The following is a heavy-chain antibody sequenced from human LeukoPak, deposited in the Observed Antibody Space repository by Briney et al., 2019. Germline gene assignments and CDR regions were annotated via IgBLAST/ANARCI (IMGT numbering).Heavy chain of an antibody. CDR2: IYYSGST. CDR3: ARREYQLLLWFDP. CDR1: GGSISSYY. J-gene: IGHJ5*02. Sequence: SETLSLTCTVSGGSISSYYWSWIQQPPGKGLEWIGYIYYSGSTNYNPSLKSRVTISVDTSKNQFSLKLSSVTAADTAVYYCARREYQLLLWFDPWGQGTLVTVSS. D-gene: IGHD2-2*01. V-gene: IGHV4-59*12.